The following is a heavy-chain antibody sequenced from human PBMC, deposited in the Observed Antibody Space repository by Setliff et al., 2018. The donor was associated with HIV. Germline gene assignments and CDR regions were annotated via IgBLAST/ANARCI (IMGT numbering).Heavy chain of an antibody. CDR3: ARGGRLQYFDWPSYAMDV. J-gene: IGHJ6*02. D-gene: IGHD3-9*01. V-gene: IGHV3-74*01. Sequence: TGGSLRLSCAASGFTFDRFWMHWVRQAPGKGLVWVSRVNMDGSSTTYADSVKDRFTISRDNAKNSLYLQMNSLRAEDTAVYYCARGGRLQYFDWPSYAMDVLGQGTTVTVSS. CDR2: VNMDGSST. CDR1: GFTFDRFW.